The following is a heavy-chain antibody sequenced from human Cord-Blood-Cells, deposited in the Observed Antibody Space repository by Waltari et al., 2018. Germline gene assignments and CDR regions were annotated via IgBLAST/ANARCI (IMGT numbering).Heavy chain of an antibody. D-gene: IGHD3-3*01. CDR3: ARSANDFWSGYYFDY. CDR2: IYYSGST. CDR1: GGSISSSSYY. V-gene: IGHV4-39*01. Sequence: QLQLQESGPGLVKPSDTLSLTCTVSGGSISSSSYYWVWIRQPPGKGLEWIGSIYYSGSTYYNPSLKSRVTISVDTSKNQFSLKLSSVTAADTAVYYCARSANDFWSGYYFDYWGQGTLVTVSS. J-gene: IGHJ4*02.